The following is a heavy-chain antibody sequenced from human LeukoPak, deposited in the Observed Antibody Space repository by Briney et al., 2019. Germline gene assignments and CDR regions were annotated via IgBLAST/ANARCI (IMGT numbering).Heavy chain of an antibody. V-gene: IGHV3-66*01. CDR2: IYTDGST. D-gene: IGHD6-13*01. CDR3: ARGWRAAAGN. J-gene: IGHJ4*02. Sequence: TGGSLRLSCAASGFTVSNNYMSWVRQAPGKGLEWVSVIYTDGSTYYADSVKGRFIISRDNSKNTLYLQMNSLRAEDTAVYYCARGWRAAAGNWGQGTLVAVSS. CDR1: GFTVSNNY.